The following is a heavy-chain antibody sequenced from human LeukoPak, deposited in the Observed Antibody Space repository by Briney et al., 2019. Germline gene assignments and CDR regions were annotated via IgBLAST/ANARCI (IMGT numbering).Heavy chain of an antibody. V-gene: IGHV1-18*04. Sequence: ASVNVSCKASGYTFTGHYLHWVRQAPEQGLEWMGWISAYNGNTNYAQKLQGRVTMTTDTSTSTAYMELRSLRSDNTAVYYCAREGSSTSLYGGYYYYYMDVWGKGTTVTVSS. CDR2: ISAYNGNT. CDR1: GYTFTGHY. D-gene: IGHD2-2*01. CDR3: AREGSSTSLYGGYYYYYMDV. J-gene: IGHJ6*03.